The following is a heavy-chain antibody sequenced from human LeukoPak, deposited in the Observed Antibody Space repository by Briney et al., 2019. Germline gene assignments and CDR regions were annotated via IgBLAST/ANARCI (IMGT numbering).Heavy chain of an antibody. D-gene: IGHD3-10*01. Sequence: GGSLRLSCAASGFTFSDYYMSWIRQAPGKGLEWISYISSSGYTIYFADSVKGRFTISRDNAKNSLYLQMNSLRAEDTAVYYCARSYYYGSGSYGYYYYYMDVWGKGTTVTISS. CDR3: ARSYYYGSGSYGYYYYYMDV. CDR1: GFTFSDYY. V-gene: IGHV3-11*01. J-gene: IGHJ6*03. CDR2: ISSSGYTI.